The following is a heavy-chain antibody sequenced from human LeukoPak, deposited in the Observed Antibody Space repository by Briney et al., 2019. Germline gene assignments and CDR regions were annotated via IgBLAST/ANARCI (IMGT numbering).Heavy chain of an antibody. CDR3: TTRRQDGW. V-gene: IGHV3-15*01. D-gene: IGHD2-15*01. CDR1: GFTFSDAW. Sequence: GGSLRLSCEGSGFTFSDAWMSWVRQAPGKGLEWVGRIKSKIDGGTIDYAASVKGRFTISRDDSRNTLYLQMNSLKIEDTAVYYCTTRRQDGWWGQGTLVTVSS. J-gene: IGHJ4*02. CDR2: IKSKIDGGTI.